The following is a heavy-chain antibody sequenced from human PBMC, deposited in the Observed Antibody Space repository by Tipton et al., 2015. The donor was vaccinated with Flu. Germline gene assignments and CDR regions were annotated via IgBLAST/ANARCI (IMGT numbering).Heavy chain of an antibody. CDR2: MYSGGST. J-gene: IGHJ4*02. V-gene: IGHV3-53*01. D-gene: IGHD7-27*01. CDR3: ATLTGDDY. CDR1: GFTVSSNY. Sequence: SLRLSCAASGFTVSSNYMSWVRQAPGKGLEWVSVMYSGGSTNYADSVKGRFTISRDNSKNTLYLQLNSLRAEDTAIYYCATLTGDDYWGQGIMVTVSS.